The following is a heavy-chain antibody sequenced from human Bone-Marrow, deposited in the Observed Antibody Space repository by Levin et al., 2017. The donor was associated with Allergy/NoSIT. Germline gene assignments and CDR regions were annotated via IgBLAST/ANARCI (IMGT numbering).Heavy chain of an antibody. V-gene: IGHV4-34*01. Sequence: SETLSLTCAVYGASFSGYYWSWIRQPPGKGLEWIGEINHSGSSNYNSSLKSRLTISVDTAKNQFSLKLTSVTAADTAVYYCARRRLPAAISGSYYGVIDYWGQGTLVTVSS. CDR2: INHSGSS. CDR1: GASFSGYY. J-gene: IGHJ4*02. CDR3: ARRRLPAAISGSYYGVIDY. D-gene: IGHD2-2*01.